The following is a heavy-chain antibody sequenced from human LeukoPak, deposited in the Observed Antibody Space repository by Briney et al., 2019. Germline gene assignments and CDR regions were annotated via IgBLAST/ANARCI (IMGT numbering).Heavy chain of an antibody. Sequence: SETLSLTCTVSGGSISSYHWGWIRQPPGKGLEWIGYIYYSGSTNYNPSLKSRVTMSVDTSKNQFSLKLSSVTAADTAVYYCARGDGMDVWGQGTTVTVSS. J-gene: IGHJ6*02. CDR2: IYYSGST. CDR1: GGSISSYH. CDR3: ARGDGMDV. V-gene: IGHV4-59*01.